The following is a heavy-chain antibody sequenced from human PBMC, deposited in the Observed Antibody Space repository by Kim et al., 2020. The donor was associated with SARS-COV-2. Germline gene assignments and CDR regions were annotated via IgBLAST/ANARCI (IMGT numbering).Heavy chain of an antibody. CDR1: GFTVSSNY. CDR2: IYSGGST. D-gene: IGHD2-21*01. J-gene: IGHJ4*02. V-gene: IGHV3-66*02. Sequence: GGSLRLSCAASGFTVSSNYMSWVRQAPGKGLEWVSVIYSGGSTYYADSVKGRFTISRDNSKNTLYLQMNSLRAEDTAVYYCARDWSFGSPPGDYWGQGTLVTVSS. CDR3: ARDWSFGSPPGDY.